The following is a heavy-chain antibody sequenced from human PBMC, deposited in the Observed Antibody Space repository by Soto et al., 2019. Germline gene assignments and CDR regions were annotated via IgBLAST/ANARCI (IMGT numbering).Heavy chain of an antibody. Sequence: EVQLLESGGGLAQPGGSLRLSCATSGFTFSNYDMSWVRQAPGKGLEWVSSVSSSGSRAYYADSVKVRFTISRVRPSNALDPHMRTQSAAHTAVYFCARRDCGPGPPCVVGAPALVYWGPGNLVSVTS. CDR3: ARRDCGPGPPCVVGAPALVY. V-gene: IGHV3-23*01. CDR1: GFTFSNYD. J-gene: IGHJ4*01. D-gene: IGHD2-21*01. CDR2: VSSSGSRA.